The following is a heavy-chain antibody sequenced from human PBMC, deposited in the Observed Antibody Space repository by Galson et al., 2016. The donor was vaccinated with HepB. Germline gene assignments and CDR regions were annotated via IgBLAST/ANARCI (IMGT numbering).Heavy chain of an antibody. CDR3: ARVSRLGPDAFDI. V-gene: IGHV1-2*02. CDR2: IYPISGGT. J-gene: IGHJ3*02. CDR1: GYTFSDYF. Sequence: SVKVSCKASGYTFSDYFLHWVRQAPGQGLEWMGWIYPISGGTDLHQKFQGRVTMTRDTSISTVYMVLSRVTFDDTAVYYCARVSRLGPDAFDIWGQGTMVTVSS. D-gene: IGHD3-16*01.